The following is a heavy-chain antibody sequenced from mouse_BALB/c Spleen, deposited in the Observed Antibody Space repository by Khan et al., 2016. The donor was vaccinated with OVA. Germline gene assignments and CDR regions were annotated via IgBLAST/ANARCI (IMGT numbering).Heavy chain of an antibody. J-gene: IGHJ4*01. Sequence: VQLQESGPGLVAPSQSLSINCTVSGFTLITYGVHWVRQSPGKGLEWLGIIWAGGSTNYNSALMARLSISKDNSKRQVFLKMNSLQTDDTAMYYCARDDGNYVDAMDYWGQGTSVTVSS. CDR1: GFTLITYG. CDR3: ARDDGNYVDAMDY. D-gene: IGHD2-1*01. V-gene: IGHV2-9*02. CDR2: IWAGGST.